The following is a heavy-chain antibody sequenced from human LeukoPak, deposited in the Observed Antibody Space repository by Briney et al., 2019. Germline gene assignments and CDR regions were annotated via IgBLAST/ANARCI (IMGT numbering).Heavy chain of an antibody. CDR2: IYYSGST. V-gene: IGHV4-59*01. D-gene: IGHD3-3*01. Sequence: SETLSLTCTVSGGSISSYYWSWIRQPPGKGLEWIGYIYYSGSTNYNPSLKSRVTISVDTSKNQFSLKLSSVTAADTAVYYCARVGAIFGVVINNWFDPRGQGTLVTVSS. CDR3: ARVGAIFGVVINNWFDP. CDR1: GGSISSYY. J-gene: IGHJ5*02.